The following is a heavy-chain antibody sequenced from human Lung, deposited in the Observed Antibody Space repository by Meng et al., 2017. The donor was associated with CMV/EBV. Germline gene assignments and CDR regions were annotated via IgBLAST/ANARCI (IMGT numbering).Heavy chain of an antibody. CDR1: GYTFTSYY. J-gene: IGHJ3*02. D-gene: IGHD4-23*01. CDR2: INPSGGST. Sequence: ASXXVSXKASGYTFTSYYMHWVRQAPGQGLEWMGIINPSGGSTSYAQKFQGRVTMTRDTSTSTVYMELSSLRSEDTAVYYCAIAMVVTGFSDHDAFDILGQGXVVTVSS. V-gene: IGHV1-46*01. CDR3: AIAMVVTGFSDHDAFDI.